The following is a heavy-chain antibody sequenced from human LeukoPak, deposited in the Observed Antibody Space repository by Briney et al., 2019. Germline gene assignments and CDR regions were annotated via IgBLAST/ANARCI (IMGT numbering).Heavy chain of an antibody. CDR3: ARGGILITFGAIDY. V-gene: IGHV3-23*01. Sequence: GGSLRLSCAASGFTFNNYAMNWVRQAPGKGLEWVSSISESGGTTDYADSVKGRFTISRDNSKNTLYLQMNSLRAEDTAVYYCARGGILITFGAIDYWGQGTLVTVSS. CDR1: GFTFNNYA. J-gene: IGHJ4*02. D-gene: IGHD3-16*01. CDR2: ISESGGTT.